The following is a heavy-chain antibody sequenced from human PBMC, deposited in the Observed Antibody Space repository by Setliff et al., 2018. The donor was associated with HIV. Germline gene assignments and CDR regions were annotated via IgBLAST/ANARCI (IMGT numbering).Heavy chain of an antibody. D-gene: IGHD2-2*01. CDR2: IYYSGST. CDR1: GGSISSHY. J-gene: IGHJ3*02. V-gene: IGHV4-59*11. Sequence: SETLSLTCTVSGGSISSHYWSWIRQPLGKGLEWIGYIYYSGSTNYNPSLKSRVTMSLDTPKNQFSLKLSSVTAADTAVYYCARGDAMTSLGAFDIWGQGTMVTVSS. CDR3: ARGDAMTSLGAFDI.